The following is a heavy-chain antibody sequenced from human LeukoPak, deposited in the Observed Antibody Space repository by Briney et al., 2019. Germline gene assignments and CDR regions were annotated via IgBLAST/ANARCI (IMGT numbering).Heavy chain of an antibody. D-gene: IGHD3-9*01. J-gene: IGHJ3*02. V-gene: IGHV4-39*07. CDR1: GGSISSSSYY. CDR3: ARVFPTNYDILTGYAFDI. CDR2: IYYSGST. Sequence: SETLSLTCTVSGGSISSSSYYWGWIRQPPGKGLEWIGSIYYSGSTYYNPSLKSRVTISVDTSKNQFSLKLSSVTAADTAVYYCARVFPTNYDILTGYAFDIWGQGTMVTVSS.